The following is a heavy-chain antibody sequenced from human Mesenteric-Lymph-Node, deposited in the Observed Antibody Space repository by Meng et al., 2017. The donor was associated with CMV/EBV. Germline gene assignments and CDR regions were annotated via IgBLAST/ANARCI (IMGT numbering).Heavy chain of an antibody. CDR3: ARGATVQYSGYDWAY. CDR1: GYTFTNHW. V-gene: IGHV5-51*01. D-gene: IGHD5-12*01. J-gene: IGHJ4*02. Sequence: GESLKISCKGSGYTFTNHWIGWVRQTPEKGLEWIGNIHPADSDTRYSPSFQGQITISADKSISTAYLQWSSLKASDTAIYYCARGATVQYSGYDWAYWGQGALVTVSS. CDR2: IHPADSDT.